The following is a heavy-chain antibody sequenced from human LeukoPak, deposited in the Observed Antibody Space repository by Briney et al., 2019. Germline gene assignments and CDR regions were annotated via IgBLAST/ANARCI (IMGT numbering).Heavy chain of an antibody. CDR3: ARGGYYDFWSGYRVPGVNWFDP. CDR2: IYYSGST. Sequence: PSETLSLTCTVSGGSISSSSYYWGWIRQPPGKGLEWIGSIYYSGSTYYNPSLKSRVTISVDTSKNQFALKLGSVTAADTAVYYCARGGYYDFWSGYRVPGVNWFDPWGQGTLVTVSS. CDR1: GGSISSSSYY. D-gene: IGHD3-3*01. J-gene: IGHJ5*02. V-gene: IGHV4-39*06.